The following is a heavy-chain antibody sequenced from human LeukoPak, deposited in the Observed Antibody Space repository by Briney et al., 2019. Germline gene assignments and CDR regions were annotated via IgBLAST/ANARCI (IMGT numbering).Heavy chain of an antibody. Sequence: PSETLSLTCTVSGGSISSYYWSWIRQPPGKGLEWIGYIYYSGSTNYNPSLKSRVTISVDTSKNQFSLKLSSVTAADTAVYYCASHLQMTTVVSGYDAFDIWGQGTMVTVSS. CDR3: ASHLQMTTVVSGYDAFDI. V-gene: IGHV4-59*01. CDR1: GGSISSYY. D-gene: IGHD4-23*01. J-gene: IGHJ3*02. CDR2: IYYSGST.